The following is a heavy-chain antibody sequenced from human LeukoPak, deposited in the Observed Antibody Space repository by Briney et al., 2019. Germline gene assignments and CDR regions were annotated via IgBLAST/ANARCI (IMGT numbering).Heavy chain of an antibody. CDR1: GGSISSYY. CDR3: ARAKWLADFDY. CDR2: IYYSGST. V-gene: IGHV4-59*01. Sequence: SETLSLTRTVSGGSISSYYWSWIRQPPGKGLEWIGYIYYSGSTNYNPSLKSRVTISVDTSKNQFSLKLSSVTAADTAVYYCARAKWLADFDYWGQGTLVTVSS. J-gene: IGHJ4*02. D-gene: IGHD6-19*01.